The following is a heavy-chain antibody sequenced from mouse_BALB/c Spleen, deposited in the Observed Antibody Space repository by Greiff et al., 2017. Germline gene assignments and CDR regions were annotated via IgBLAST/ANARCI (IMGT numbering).Heavy chain of an antibody. CDR2: ISSGGSYT. D-gene: IGHD1-1*01. CDR3: TRESITTVVVFDY. V-gene: IGHV5-6-4*01. J-gene: IGHJ2*01. Sequence: EVQLVESGGGLVKPGGSLKLSCAASGFTFSSYTMSWVRQTPEKRLEWVATISSGGSYTYYPDSVKGRFTISRDNAKNTLYLQMSSLKSEDTAMYYCTRESITTVVVFDYWGQGTTLTVSS. CDR1: GFTFSSYT.